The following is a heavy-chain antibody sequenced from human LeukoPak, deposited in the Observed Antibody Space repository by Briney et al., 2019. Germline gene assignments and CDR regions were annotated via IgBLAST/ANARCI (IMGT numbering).Heavy chain of an antibody. CDR3: ARVKIGDYDSSGYWLPFDY. CDR2: ISSSSSYT. V-gene: IGHV3-11*06. CDR1: GFTFTNAW. D-gene: IGHD3-22*01. J-gene: IGHJ4*02. Sequence: PGGSLRLSCVASGFTFTNAWMNWVRQAPGKGLEWVSYISSSSSYTNYADSVKGRFTISRDNAKNSLYLQMNSLRAEDTAVYYCARVKIGDYDSSGYWLPFDYWGQGTLVTVSS.